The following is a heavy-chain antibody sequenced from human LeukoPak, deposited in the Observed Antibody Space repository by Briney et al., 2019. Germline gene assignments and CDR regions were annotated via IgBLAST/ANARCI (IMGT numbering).Heavy chain of an antibody. V-gene: IGHV4-59*01. CDR2: IHYSGST. CDR1: GGSLNSYY. CDR3: ARASITYYYYYYMGV. D-gene: IGHD1-14*01. J-gene: IGHJ6*03. Sequence: SETLSLTCTVSGGSLNSYYWSWIRQPPGKGLEWIGYIHYSGSTNYNPSLKSRVTISVDTSKNQFSLKLSSVTAADTAVYYCARASITYYYYYYMGVWGKGATVTVSS.